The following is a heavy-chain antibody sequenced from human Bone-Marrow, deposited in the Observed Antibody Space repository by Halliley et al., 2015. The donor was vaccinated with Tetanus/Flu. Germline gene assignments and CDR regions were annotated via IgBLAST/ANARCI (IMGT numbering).Heavy chain of an antibody. CDR1: GFTFSSYG. D-gene: IGHD1-7*01. CDR2: ISYDGSNQ. V-gene: IGHV3-30*18. CDR3: AKGPYNSNYPHTYYYCGMDV. J-gene: IGHJ6*02. Sequence: SLRLSCAVSGFTFSSYGMHWVRQAPGKGLEWVAVISYDGSNQYYAESVKGRFTISRDNSKNTLFLQMNSLRAGDTAVYYCAKGPYNSNYPHTYYYCGMDVWGQGTTVTVSS.